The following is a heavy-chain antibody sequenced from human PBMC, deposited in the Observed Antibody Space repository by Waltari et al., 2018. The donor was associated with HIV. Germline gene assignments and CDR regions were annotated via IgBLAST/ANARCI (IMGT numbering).Heavy chain of an antibody. CDR3: ARVHFSILKRSTKYYFDS. D-gene: IGHD3-9*01. CDR1: GGSFTSYS. CDR2: VNDNGGT. Sequence: QVHLQQWGAGLLKPPESLSLTCAVYGGSFTSYSWSWVRQPPGKGLAWIGEVNDNGGTNYSPSLQRRATISVDRFKNQFSLRLTSVTAADTAVYFCARVHFSILKRSTKYYFDSWGQGTLVTVSS. J-gene: IGHJ4*02. V-gene: IGHV4-34*01.